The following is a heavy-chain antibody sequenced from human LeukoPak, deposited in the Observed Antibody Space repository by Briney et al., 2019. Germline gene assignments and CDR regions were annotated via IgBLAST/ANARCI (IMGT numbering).Heavy chain of an antibody. CDR1: GFTFSDYY. Sequence: GGSLRLSCAASGFTFSDYYMSWIRQAPEKGLEWVSYITSSGTTIYYADSVKGRFTISRDNSKNTLFLQMNSLRDEDTAIYYCARVQGGGFRTADYWGQGTLVAVSS. CDR3: ARVQGGGFRTADY. D-gene: IGHD1-14*01. V-gene: IGHV3-11*04. CDR2: ITSSGTTI. J-gene: IGHJ4*02.